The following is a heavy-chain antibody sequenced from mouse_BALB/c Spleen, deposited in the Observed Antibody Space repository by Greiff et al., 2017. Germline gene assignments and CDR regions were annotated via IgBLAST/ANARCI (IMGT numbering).Heavy chain of an antibody. V-gene: IGHV1-14*01. Sequence: EVQLLQSGPELVQPGASGKMSCKASGYTFTSFVMHWVNQKPGQGLEWIGYINPYNDGIKYNEKFKGKATLTSDKTSSTDSMELSSLTSEDSAVYDSARKNTAVVALDYWGQGTTLTVSS. J-gene: IGHJ2*01. D-gene: IGHD1-1*01. CDR2: INPYNDGI. CDR1: GYTFTSFV. CDR3: ARKNTAVVALDY.